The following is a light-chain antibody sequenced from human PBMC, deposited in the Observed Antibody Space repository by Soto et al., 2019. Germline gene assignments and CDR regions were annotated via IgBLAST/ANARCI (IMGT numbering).Light chain of an antibody. CDR2: GAS. J-gene: IGKJ1*01. CDR1: QLVVTD. CDR3: QQYNNWPQT. V-gene: IGKV3-15*01. Sequence: DIVLTQSPGTLSLSPGGRATLSCRASQLVVTDYLHWYQQKPGQAPRLLIYGASTRATDIPARFSGSGSGTEFTLTISSLQSEDFAEYHCQQYNNWPQTFGQGTKVDIK.